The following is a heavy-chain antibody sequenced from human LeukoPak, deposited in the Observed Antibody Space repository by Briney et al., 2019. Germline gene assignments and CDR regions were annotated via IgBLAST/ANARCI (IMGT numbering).Heavy chain of an antibody. CDR3: AGQLELLNWFDP. J-gene: IGHJ5*02. CDR1: GGSISSYY. CDR2: IYTSGST. Sequence: PSETLSLTCTVSGGSISSYYWSWIRQPPGKGLEWIGYIYTSGSTNYNPSLKSRVTISVDTSKNQFSLKLSSVTAADTAVYYCAGQLELLNWFDPRGQGTLVTVSS. V-gene: IGHV4-4*09. D-gene: IGHD1-1*01.